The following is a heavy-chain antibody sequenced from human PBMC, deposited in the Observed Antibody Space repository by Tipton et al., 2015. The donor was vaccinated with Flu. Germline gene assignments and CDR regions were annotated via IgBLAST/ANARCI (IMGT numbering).Heavy chain of an antibody. CDR2: ISATGNTI. CDR1: GFSFSDYY. J-gene: IGHJ3*02. D-gene: IGHD1-26*01. Sequence: QLVQSGGGLVKAGGSLRVSCAASGFSFSDYYMTWIRQAPGRGLEWVSYISATGNTIKYADSVKGRFTISRDNANNSLYLEMNSLRVEDTAVYYCARASSSGTYSMYAFNIWGQGTMVTVSA. CDR3: ARASSSGTYSMYAFNI. V-gene: IGHV3-11*01.